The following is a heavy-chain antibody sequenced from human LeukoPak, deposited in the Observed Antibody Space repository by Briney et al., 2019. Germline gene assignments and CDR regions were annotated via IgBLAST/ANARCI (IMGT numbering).Heavy chain of an antibody. CDR3: AKLSDHTTGYHPFDY. Sequence: ASVKVSCKASGYTFSDYYIHWVRQAPGQGLEWMGWINLKSGGTSYAQKFQGRVTMTRDTSISAVYMDLSRLTSDDAAVYYCAKLSDHTTGYHPFDYWGQGTLVTVS. J-gene: IGHJ4*02. D-gene: IGHD1-26*01. V-gene: IGHV1-2*02. CDR2: INLKSGGT. CDR1: GYTFSDYY.